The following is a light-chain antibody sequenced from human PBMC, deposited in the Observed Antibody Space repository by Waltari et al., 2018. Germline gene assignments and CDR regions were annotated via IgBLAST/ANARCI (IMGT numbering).Light chain of an antibody. J-gene: IGLJ2*01. CDR3: YSYAGSNTFV. CDR1: SSDVGSYKL. V-gene: IGLV2-23*03. CDR2: EGS. Sequence: QSALTQPASVSGSPGQSITISCTGTSSDVGSYKLVSWYQQHPGKAPKRMIYEGSKRPSGVSNRFSGSKSGNTASLTISGLQAEDESDYYCYSYAGSNTFVFGGGTKLTVL.